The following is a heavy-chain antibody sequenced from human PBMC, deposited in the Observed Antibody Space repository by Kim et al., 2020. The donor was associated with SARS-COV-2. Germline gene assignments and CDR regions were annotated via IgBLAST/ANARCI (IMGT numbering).Heavy chain of an antibody. J-gene: IGHJ4*02. V-gene: IGHV3-30*04. CDR2: ISHDGSSK. CDR3: ARAGGYDYVWGSSPGY. Sequence: GGSLRLSCAASGFTFSNYPMHWVRQAPGKGLEWVAVISHDGSSKYYADSVKGRFTISRDNSRNTLYLQMNSLRADDTAFYYCARAGGYDYVWGSSPGYWGQGTLVTVSS. CDR1: GFTFSNYP. D-gene: IGHD3-16*01.